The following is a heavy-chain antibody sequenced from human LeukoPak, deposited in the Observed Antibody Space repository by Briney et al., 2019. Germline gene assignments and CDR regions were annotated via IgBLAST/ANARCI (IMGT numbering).Heavy chain of an antibody. Sequence: PSETLSLTCTVSGGSISSYYWSWIRQPPGKGLEWIGYIYYSGSTNYNPSLKSRVTISVDTSKNQFSLKLSSVTAADTAVYYCARLNPYGSDFDYWGQGTLVTVSS. D-gene: IGHD3-10*01. J-gene: IGHJ4*02. V-gene: IGHV4-59*01. CDR2: IYYSGST. CDR1: GGSISSYY. CDR3: ARLNPYGSDFDY.